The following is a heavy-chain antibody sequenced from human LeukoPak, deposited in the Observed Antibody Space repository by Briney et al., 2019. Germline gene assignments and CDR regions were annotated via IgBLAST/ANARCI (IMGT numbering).Heavy chain of an antibody. Sequence: PGGSLRLSCAASGFTFSDYDMHWLRQAPGKGLEGVSFIRFDGDNEIYGDSVKGRFTTSRDNAKGSLYLQMNSLSVEDTAVYSCAKAGYRPSWYYCDLWGQGTLVSVSS. CDR3: AKAGYRPSWYYCDL. D-gene: IGHD6-13*01. CDR2: IRFDGDNE. J-gene: IGHJ4*02. CDR1: GFTFSDYD. V-gene: IGHV3-30*02.